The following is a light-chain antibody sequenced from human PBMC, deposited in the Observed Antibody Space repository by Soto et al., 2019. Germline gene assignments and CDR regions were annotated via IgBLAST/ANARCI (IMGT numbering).Light chain of an antibody. Sequence: EIVMTQSPATLSVSPGERATLSCRASQSVSSNLAWYQQKPGQAPSLLIYGASTRATGTPARFSGSGSGTEFTLTISSLQSEDFDVYYCQQSIRWPLTLGGGTKVDIK. CDR1: QSVSSN. CDR2: GAS. J-gene: IGKJ4*01. V-gene: IGKV3-15*01. CDR3: QQSIRWPLT.